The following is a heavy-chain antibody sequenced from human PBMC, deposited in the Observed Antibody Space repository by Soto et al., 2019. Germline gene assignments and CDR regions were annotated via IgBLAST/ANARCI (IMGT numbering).Heavy chain of an antibody. J-gene: IGHJ4*02. CDR2: INAGNGNT. CDR1: GYTFTSYA. D-gene: IGHD6-19*01. V-gene: IGHV1-3*01. Sequence: ASVKVSCKASGYTFTSYAMHWVRQAPGQRLEWMGWINAGNGNTKYSQKFQGRVTITRDTSASTAYMELSSLRFEDTAVYYCARAWYSSGYYFDYWGQGTLVTVSS. CDR3: ARAWYSSGYYFDY.